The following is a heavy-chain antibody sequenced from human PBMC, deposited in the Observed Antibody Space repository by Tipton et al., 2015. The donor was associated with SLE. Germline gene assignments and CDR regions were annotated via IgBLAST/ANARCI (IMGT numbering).Heavy chain of an antibody. D-gene: IGHD5-24*01. CDR1: GGSISSSDDY. CDR2: IYYSGST. V-gene: IGHV4-39*07. Sequence: TLSLTCTVSGGSISSSDDYWGWIRQSPGKELEWIGSIYYSGSTHYNPSLKSRVTISVDTSKNQFSLKLSSVTAADTAVYYCARVEMATEGFDYWGQGTLVTVSS. CDR3: ARVEMATEGFDY. J-gene: IGHJ4*02.